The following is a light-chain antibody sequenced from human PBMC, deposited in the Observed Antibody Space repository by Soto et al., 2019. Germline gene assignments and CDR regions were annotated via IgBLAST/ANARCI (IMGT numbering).Light chain of an antibody. Sequence: EIVLTQSQSTLCLSPGERATLSCRASQIVFSYLAWYQQKPGQAPRLLIYDASNRATGIPARFSGYGSGTDFTLTISSLEPEDFAVYYCQQRSDWPVTFGQGTRVEF. CDR1: QIVFSY. V-gene: IGKV3-11*01. CDR3: QQRSDWPVT. J-gene: IGKJ1*01. CDR2: DAS.